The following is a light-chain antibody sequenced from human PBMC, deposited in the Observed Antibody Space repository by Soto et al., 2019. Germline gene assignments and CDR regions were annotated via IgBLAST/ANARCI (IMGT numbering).Light chain of an antibody. Sequence: EIVLTHSPATLSLSPGERATLSCRASQSVNNYLAWYQQKPGQAPRLLIYDASNRATGIPARFSGSGSATDFTLTISRLEPEDFAVYYCQQRSNWPPITFGQGTRLDIK. CDR1: QSVNNY. CDR2: DAS. CDR3: QQRSNWPPIT. J-gene: IGKJ5*01. V-gene: IGKV3-11*01.